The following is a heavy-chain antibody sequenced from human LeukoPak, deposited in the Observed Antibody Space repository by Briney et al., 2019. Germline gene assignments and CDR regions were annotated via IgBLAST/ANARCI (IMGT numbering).Heavy chain of an antibody. D-gene: IGHD4-23*01. CDR1: GGSFSGYY. J-gene: IGHJ3*02. CDR3: ADSVATSAFDI. CDR2: INHSGST. Sequence: PSETLSLTCAVYGGSFSGYYRSWIRQPPGKGLEWIGEINHSGSTNYNPSLKSRVTISVDTSKNQFSLKLSSVTAADTAVYYCADSVATSAFDIWGQGTMVTVSS. V-gene: IGHV4-34*01.